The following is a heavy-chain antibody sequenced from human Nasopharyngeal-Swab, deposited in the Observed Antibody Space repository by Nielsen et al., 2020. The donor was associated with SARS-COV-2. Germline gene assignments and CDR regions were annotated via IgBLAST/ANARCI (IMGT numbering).Heavy chain of an antibody. CDR2: MNPNSGNT. J-gene: IGHJ6*04. CDR1: GYTFSSSYD. Sequence: ASVKVSCKASGYTFSSSYDINWVRQATGQGLEWMGWMNPNSGNTGYAQKFQGRVTMTRNTSISTAYMELSRLRSEDTAVYYCARGLIGEKRGKEEEEREGGGKGKTGTVSS. CDR3: ARGLIGEKRGKEEEEREG. D-gene: IGHD2/OR15-2a*01. V-gene: IGHV1-8*01.